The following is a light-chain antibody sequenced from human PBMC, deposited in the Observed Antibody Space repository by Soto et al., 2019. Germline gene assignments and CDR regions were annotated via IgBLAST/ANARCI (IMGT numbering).Light chain of an antibody. Sequence: DIQMTQSPSSLSASVGDRVTITCRASQGISNYLAWYQQIPGKVPKLLISAASTLQSGVPSRFSGSGSGTDFTLTNSSRQPEDVATYYCQKYTNVPAFGGGTKVEIK. CDR2: AAS. V-gene: IGKV1-27*01. CDR1: QGISNY. CDR3: QKYTNVPA. J-gene: IGKJ4*01.